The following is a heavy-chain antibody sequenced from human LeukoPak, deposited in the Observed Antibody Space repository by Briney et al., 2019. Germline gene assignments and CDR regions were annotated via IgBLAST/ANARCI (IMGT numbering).Heavy chain of an antibody. D-gene: IGHD2-2*01. Sequence: EASVKVSCKASGYTLTNYALNWVRQAPGQGLEWIGWINTNTGNPTYAQGFTGRFVFSLDTSVNTAYLQISSLKAEDTAIYYCARVQGYCSTTSCYPHYWGQGTLVTVSS. CDR3: ARVQGYCSTTSCYPHY. V-gene: IGHV7-4-1*02. CDR1: GYTLTNYA. J-gene: IGHJ4*02. CDR2: INTNTGNP.